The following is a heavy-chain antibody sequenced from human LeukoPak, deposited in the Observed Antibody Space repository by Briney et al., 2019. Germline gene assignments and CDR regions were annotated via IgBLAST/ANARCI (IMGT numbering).Heavy chain of an antibody. D-gene: IGHD3-22*01. J-gene: IGHJ4*02. V-gene: IGHV6-1*01. CDR2: TWYMSKWKT. CDR1: GDSVSSNSAA. CDR3: TRYDSSGYYFDY. Sequence: SQTLSLTCAISGDSVSSNSAAWNWIRQSPSRGLEWLGRTWYMSKWKTEYAVSVESRITINPDTSKNQFSLHLNSVTPEDTAVYYCTRYDSSGYYFDYWGQGTLVTVSS.